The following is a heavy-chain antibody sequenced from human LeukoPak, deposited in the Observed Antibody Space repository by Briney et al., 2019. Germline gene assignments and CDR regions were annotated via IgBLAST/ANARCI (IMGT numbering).Heavy chain of an antibody. CDR1: GFTFSSYA. D-gene: IGHD6-25*01. CDR3: ARGKSNSGYAPFDC. V-gene: IGHV3-64*01. Sequence: PGGSLRLSCAASGFTFSSYAMLWVRQAPGKGLEFVSSISGDGDSTFYANSVKGRFTITRDNSKNTLSLQMGSLRDEDMAMYYCARGKSNSGYAPFDCWGQGTLLTVSS. CDR2: ISGDGDST. J-gene: IGHJ4*02.